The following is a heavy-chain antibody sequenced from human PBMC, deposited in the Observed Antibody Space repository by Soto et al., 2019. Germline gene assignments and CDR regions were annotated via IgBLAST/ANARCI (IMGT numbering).Heavy chain of an antibody. J-gene: IGHJ3*02. CDR3: ARALPNWNYHAFDI. Sequence: ASVKVSCKASGYTFTGYYMHWVRQAPGQELEWMGWINPNSGGTNYAQKFQGWVTMTRDTSISTAYMELSRLRSDDTAVYYCARALPNWNYHAFDIWGQGTMVTVSS. CDR1: GYTFTGYY. D-gene: IGHD1-7*01. CDR2: INPNSGGT. V-gene: IGHV1-2*04.